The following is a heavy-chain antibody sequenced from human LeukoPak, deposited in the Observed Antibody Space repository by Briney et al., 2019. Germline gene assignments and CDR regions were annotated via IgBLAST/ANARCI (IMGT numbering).Heavy chain of an antibody. Sequence: ASVKVSCKASGYTFTSYGISWLRQAPGQGLEWMGWISAYNGNTNYAQKLQGRVTMTTDTSTSAAYMELRSLRSDDTAVYYCARSGSGGYYYGMDVWGQGTTVTVSS. V-gene: IGHV1-18*01. D-gene: IGHD1-1*01. CDR3: ARSGSGGYYYGMDV. J-gene: IGHJ6*02. CDR2: ISAYNGNT. CDR1: GYTFTSYG.